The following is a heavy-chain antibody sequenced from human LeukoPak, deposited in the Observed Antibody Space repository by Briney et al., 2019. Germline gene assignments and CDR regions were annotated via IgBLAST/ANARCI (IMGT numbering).Heavy chain of an antibody. V-gene: IGHV1-8*03. J-gene: IGHJ5*02. Sequence: GASVKVSCKASGYTFTSYDINWVRQATGQGLEWMGWMNPNSGNTGYAQKFQGRVTITRNTSISTAYMELSSLRSEDTAVYYCARGPTYCSSTSCGKYNWFDPWGQGTLVTVSS. CDR2: MNPNSGNT. D-gene: IGHD2-2*01. CDR3: ARGPTYCSSTSCGKYNWFDP. CDR1: GYTFTSYD.